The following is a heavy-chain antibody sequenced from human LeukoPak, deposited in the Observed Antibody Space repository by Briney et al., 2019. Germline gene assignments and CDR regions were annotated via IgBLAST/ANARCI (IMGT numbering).Heavy chain of an antibody. CDR2: FYHGGST. D-gene: IGHD2-2*01. V-gene: IGHV4-38-2*02. J-gene: IGHJ4*02. Sequence: SETLSLTCTVSGYSISTGYYWDWIRQPPGKGLEWIGTFYHGGSTYYNPSLKSRVTISVDTSKNQFSLNLTSVTAADTAVYYCATFIVVVPAANLGDFDYWGQGTLVTVSS. CDR1: GYSISTGYY. CDR3: ATFIVVVPAANLGDFDY.